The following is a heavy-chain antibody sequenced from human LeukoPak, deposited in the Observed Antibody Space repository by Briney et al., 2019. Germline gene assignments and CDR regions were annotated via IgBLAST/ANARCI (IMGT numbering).Heavy chain of an antibody. J-gene: IGHJ6*03. V-gene: IGHV4-34*01. Sequence: SETLSLTCAVNGGPFSAYYWSWIRQPPGKGLEWIGEINHSGSTNYNPSFKSRVTISVDTSKNQFSLNLNSVTAADTAVYYCARSPYMDVWGKGTTVTVSS. CDR1: GGPFSAYY. CDR3: ARSPYMDV. CDR2: INHSGST.